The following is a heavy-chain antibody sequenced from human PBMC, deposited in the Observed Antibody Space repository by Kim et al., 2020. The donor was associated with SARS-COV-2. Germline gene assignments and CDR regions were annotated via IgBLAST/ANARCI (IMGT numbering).Heavy chain of an antibody. Sequence: GGSLRLSCAASGFTFSSYWMHWVRQAPGKGLVWVSRINSDGSSTSYADSVKGRFTISRDNAKNTLYLQMNSLRAEDTAVYYCARDPYDSSGYYPRYYYYGMDVWGQGTTVTVS. J-gene: IGHJ6*02. CDR2: INSDGSST. D-gene: IGHD3-22*01. CDR1: GFTFSSYW. CDR3: ARDPYDSSGYYPRYYYYGMDV. V-gene: IGHV3-74*01.